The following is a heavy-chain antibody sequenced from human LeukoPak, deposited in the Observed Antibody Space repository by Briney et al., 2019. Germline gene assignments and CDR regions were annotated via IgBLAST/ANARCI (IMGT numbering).Heavy chain of an antibody. Sequence: PGGSLRLSCAAAGFTFSSYAMSWVRQAPGKGLEWVSAISGSGGSTYYADSVKGRFTISRDNSKNTLYLQMNSLRAEDTAVYYCARAERELVWLGKLGDAFDIWGQGTMVTVSS. CDR1: GFTFSSYA. D-gene: IGHD3-10*01. J-gene: IGHJ3*02. V-gene: IGHV3-23*01. CDR3: ARAERELVWLGKLGDAFDI. CDR2: ISGSGGST.